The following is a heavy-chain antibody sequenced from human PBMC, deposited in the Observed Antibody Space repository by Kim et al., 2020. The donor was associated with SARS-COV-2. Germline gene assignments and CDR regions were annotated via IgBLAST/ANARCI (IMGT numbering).Heavy chain of an antibody. CDR1: GGSISSSSYY. CDR3: ASLYNRWGSSDY. J-gene: IGHJ4*02. V-gene: IGHV4-39*01. Sequence: SETLSLTCTVSGGSISSSSYYWGWIRQPPGKGLEWIGSIYYSGSTYYNPSLKSRVTISVDTSKNQFSLKLSSVTAADTAVYYCASLYNRWGSSDYWGQGTLVTVSS. CDR2: IYYSGST. D-gene: IGHD1-1*01.